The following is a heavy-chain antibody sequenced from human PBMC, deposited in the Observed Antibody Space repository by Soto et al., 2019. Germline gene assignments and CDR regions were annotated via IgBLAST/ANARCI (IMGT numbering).Heavy chain of an antibody. CDR1: NGYINSGGFY. D-gene: IGHD6-13*01. CDR2: IFHSGST. J-gene: IGHJ5*02. CDR3: ARGGIAGHWFAP. V-gene: IGHV4-31*03. Sequence: QVQLQESGPGLLKPSQTLSLTCNVSNGYINSGGFYWSWIRQHPGKGLEWIGYIFHSGSTLYNPSLNSGVTLSPDTSKNQLSLTLRSVTVADTAVYYCARGGIAGHWFAPWGQGILVTVYS.